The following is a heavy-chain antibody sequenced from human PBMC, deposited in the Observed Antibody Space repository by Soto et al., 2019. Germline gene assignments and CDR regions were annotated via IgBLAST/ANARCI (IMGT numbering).Heavy chain of an antibody. CDR3: AKNWNYLDF. CDR1: GFTFSDYV. D-gene: IGHD1-1*01. Sequence: GGSLRLSCAASGFTFSDYVIHWVRQSPGKGLEWVAVISFDGSNEYYADSVKGRFTISRDNSKNTQYLQMNSLRAEDTAVYYCAKNWNYLDFWGQGTLVTVSS. J-gene: IGHJ4*02. CDR2: ISFDGSNE. V-gene: IGHV3-30*18.